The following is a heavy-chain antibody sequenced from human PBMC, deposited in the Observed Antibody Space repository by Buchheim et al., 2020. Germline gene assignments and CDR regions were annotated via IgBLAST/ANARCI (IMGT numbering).Heavy chain of an antibody. J-gene: IGHJ4*02. CDR3: AREWYGTKKYYFDY. CDR2: IYYSGST. D-gene: IGHD1-1*01. CDR1: GGSISSGGYY. Sequence: QVQLQESCPALVKPSQTLSLTCTVSGGSISSGGYYWSGIRQHPGKRLEWIGHIYYSGSTYYNPSLKSRVTISVDTSKNQFSLKLRSVAAAYTAVYYCAREWYGTKKYYFDYWGQGTL. V-gene: IGHV4-31*03.